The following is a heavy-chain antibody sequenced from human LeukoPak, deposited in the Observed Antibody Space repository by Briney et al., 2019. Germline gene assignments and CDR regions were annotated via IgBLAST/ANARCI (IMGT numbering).Heavy chain of an antibody. CDR2: IYYSGST. J-gene: IGHJ5*02. V-gene: IGHV4-59*01. CDR3: ARVARNSLGYSYGYHWFDP. CDR1: GGSISSYY. Sequence: SETLSLTCTVSGGSISSYYWSWIRQPPGKGLEWIGYIYYSGSTNYNPSLKSRVTISVDTSKNQFSLKLSSVTAADTAVYYCARVARNSLGYSYGYHWFDPWGQGTLVTVSS. D-gene: IGHD5-18*01.